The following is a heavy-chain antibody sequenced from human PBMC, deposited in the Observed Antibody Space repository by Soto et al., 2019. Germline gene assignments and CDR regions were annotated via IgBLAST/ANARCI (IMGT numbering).Heavy chain of an antibody. D-gene: IGHD2-15*01. CDR3: ARDIPEYSTNCVVGCGMDV. CDR1: RYSFHSSS. J-gene: IGHJ6*02. Sequence: SVKLSSKASRYSFHSSSMYSARHAPGQGLEWLGIINPGSGTTAYAQEFRGRVTLTSDTSSTTVYMELSSLTSSDTGVYYCARDIPEYSTNCVVGCGMDVWGQGTTVTVSS. V-gene: IGHV1-46*02. CDR2: INPGSGTT.